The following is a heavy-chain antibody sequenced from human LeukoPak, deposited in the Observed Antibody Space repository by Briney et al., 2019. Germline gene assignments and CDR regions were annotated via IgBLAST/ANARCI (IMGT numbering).Heavy chain of an antibody. V-gene: IGHV3-66*01. CDR1: GFTVSSNY. CDR3: AREDFRLDYFDY. CDR2: IYSGGST. J-gene: IGHJ4*02. D-gene: IGHD6-19*01. Sequence: PGGSLRLSCAASGFTVSSNYMSWVRQAPGKGLEGVSVIYSGGSTYYADSVKGRFTISRDDAKNSLYLQMNSLRAEDTAVYYCAREDFRLDYFDYWGQGTLVTVSS.